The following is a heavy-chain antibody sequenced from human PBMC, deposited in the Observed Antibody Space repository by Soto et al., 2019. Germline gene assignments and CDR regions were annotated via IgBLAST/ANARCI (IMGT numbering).Heavy chain of an antibody. J-gene: IGHJ6*02. CDR2: IWYDGSNK. Sequence: GGSLRLSCAASGFTFSSYGMHWVRQAPGKGLEWVAVIWYDGSNKYYADSVKGRFTISRDNSKNTLYLQMNSLRAEDTAVYYCARAPGYSGYEVVYYGMDVWGQGTTVTV. CDR1: GFTFSSYG. V-gene: IGHV3-33*01. CDR3: ARAPGYSGYEVVYYGMDV. D-gene: IGHD5-12*01.